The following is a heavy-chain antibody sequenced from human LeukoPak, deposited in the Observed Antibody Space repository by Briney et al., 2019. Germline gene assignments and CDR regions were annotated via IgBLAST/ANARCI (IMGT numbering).Heavy chain of an antibody. CDR3: AREKAVAGTLDY. J-gene: IGHJ4*02. CDR1: GFTFSSYS. V-gene: IGHV3-21*01. CDR2: ISSSSSYI. Sequence: GGSLRLSCAASGFTFSSYSMNWVRQAPGKGLEWVSSISSSSSYIYYADSVKGRFTISRDNAKNSLYLQMNSLRAEDTAVYYCAREKAVAGTLDYWGQGTLVTV. D-gene: IGHD6-19*01.